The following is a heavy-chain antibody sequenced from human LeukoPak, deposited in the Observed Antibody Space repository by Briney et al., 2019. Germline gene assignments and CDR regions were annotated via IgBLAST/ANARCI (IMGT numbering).Heavy chain of an antibody. CDR2: IIPILGIA. J-gene: IGHJ1*01. CDR1: GFTFSSYA. V-gene: IGHV1-69*04. CDR3: ARDGYNYGYFQH. Sequence: GGSLRLSCAASGFTFSSYAISWVRQAPGQGLEWMGRIIPILGIANYAQKFQGRVTITADKSTSTAYMELSSLRSEDTAVYYCARDGYNYGYFQHWGQGTLVTVSS. D-gene: IGHD5-24*01.